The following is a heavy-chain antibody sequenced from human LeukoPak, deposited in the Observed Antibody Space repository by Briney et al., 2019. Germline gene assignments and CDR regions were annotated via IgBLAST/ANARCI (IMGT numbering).Heavy chain of an antibody. D-gene: IGHD3-22*01. CDR1: GFTFSSYS. V-gene: IGHV3-21*01. J-gene: IGHJ4*02. Sequence: GGSLRLSCAASGFTFSSYSMNWVRQAPGKGLEWVSSISSSSSYIYYADSVKGRFTISRDNAKNSLYLQVNSLRAEDTAVYYCARDGDYDSSGYYYFDYWGQGTLVTVSS. CDR3: ARDGDYDSSGYYYFDY. CDR2: ISSSSSYI.